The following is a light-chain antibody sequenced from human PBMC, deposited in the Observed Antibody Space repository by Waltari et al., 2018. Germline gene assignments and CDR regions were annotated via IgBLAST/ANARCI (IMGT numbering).Light chain of an antibody. J-gene: IGKJ1*01. CDR2: KAS. CDR3: LQYNSYPWT. Sequence: DIQMTQSPSTPSASVGDRVTSTCRASQSISSWLAWYQQMPGKAPKLLIYKASTLETGVPSRFSGSGSGTEFTLTISSLQPDDFATYYCLQYNSYPWTFGQGTKVEIK. CDR1: QSISSW. V-gene: IGKV1-5*03.